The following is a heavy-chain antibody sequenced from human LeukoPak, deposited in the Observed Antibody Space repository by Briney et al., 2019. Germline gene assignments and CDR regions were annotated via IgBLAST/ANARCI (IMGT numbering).Heavy chain of an antibody. V-gene: IGHV3-7*01. CDR3: ARGHYYAMDV. J-gene: IGHJ6*02. CDR2: LHANGDEK. Sequence: GGSLRLSCAASGFSLSGYWMSWVRQAPGKGLEWVARLHANGDEKNFVGSVQGRFTVSRDNAKNSLYLQMNSLRVEDTAVYYCARGHYYAMDVWGQGTTVTVYS. CDR1: GFSLSGYW.